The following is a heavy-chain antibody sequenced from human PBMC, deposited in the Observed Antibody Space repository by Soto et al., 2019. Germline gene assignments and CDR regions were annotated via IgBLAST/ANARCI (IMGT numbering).Heavy chain of an antibody. Sequence: GASVKVSCKASGYTFTSYGISWVRQAPGQGLEWMGWISAYNGNTNYAQKLQGRVTMTTDTSTSTAYMELRSLRSDDTAVYYCARDLVVVVAASHVDYYYYGMDVWGPGTTVTVSS. J-gene: IGHJ6*02. D-gene: IGHD2-15*01. CDR3: ARDLVVVVAASHVDYYYYGMDV. CDR1: GYTFTSYG. V-gene: IGHV1-18*01. CDR2: ISAYNGNT.